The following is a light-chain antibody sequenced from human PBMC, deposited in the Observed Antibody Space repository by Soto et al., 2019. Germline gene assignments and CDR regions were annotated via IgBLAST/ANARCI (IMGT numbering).Light chain of an antibody. CDR2: GAS. CDR3: HQYGGSTLT. V-gene: IGKV3-20*01. J-gene: IGKJ4*01. CDR1: QSVNSKY. Sequence: EIVLTQSPGTLSLSPGERATLSCRATQSVNSKYLAWYQQKLGQAPRLLIYGASSRPTGIPDRFSGSGSGTDFPLTLSRLEPEDYAVCYCHQYGGSTLTFGGGTKVEI.